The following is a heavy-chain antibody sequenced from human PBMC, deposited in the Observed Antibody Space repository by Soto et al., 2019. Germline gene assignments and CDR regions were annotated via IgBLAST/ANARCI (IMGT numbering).Heavy chain of an antibody. Sequence: GGSLRLSCAASGFTFSSYAMSWVRQTPGKGLEWVSLISGSGGNTYYADSVKGRLTISRDNSKNTLYLQMNSLRAEDTAVYYCAAGTNSDWYTYWGQGTLVTVSS. CDR1: GFTFSSYA. CDR2: ISGSGGNT. J-gene: IGHJ4*02. CDR3: AAGTNSDWYTY. V-gene: IGHV3-23*01. D-gene: IGHD1-1*01.